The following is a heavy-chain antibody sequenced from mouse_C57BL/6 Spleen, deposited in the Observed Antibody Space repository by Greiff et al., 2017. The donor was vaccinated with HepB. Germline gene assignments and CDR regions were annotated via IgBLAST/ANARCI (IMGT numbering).Heavy chain of an antibody. CDR2: ISSGSSTI. Sequence: EVKLMESGGGLVKPGGSLKLSCAASGFTFSDYGMHWVRQAPEKGLEWVAYISSGSSTIYYADTVKGRFTISRDNAKNTLFLQMTSLRSEDTAMYYCARQATVVALDYWGQGTTLTVSS. D-gene: IGHD1-1*01. CDR1: GFTFSDYG. CDR3: ARQATVVALDY. V-gene: IGHV5-17*01. J-gene: IGHJ2*01.